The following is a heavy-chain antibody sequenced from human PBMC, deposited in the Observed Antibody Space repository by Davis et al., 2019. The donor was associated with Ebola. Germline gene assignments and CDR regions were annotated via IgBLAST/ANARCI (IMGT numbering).Heavy chain of an antibody. J-gene: IGHJ6*02. CDR2: ISSGSGYI. Sequence: PGGSLRLSCEVSGFTFASYSINWVRQAPGKGLEWVASISSGSGYIHYADSVKGRFTISRDNAKNSLFLQMDSLRAEDTAVYYCAREDTFYYDSGGYYYAMDVWGQGTTVTVSS. CDR1: GFTFASYS. D-gene: IGHD3-16*01. CDR3: AREDTFYYDSGGYYYAMDV. V-gene: IGHV3-21*01.